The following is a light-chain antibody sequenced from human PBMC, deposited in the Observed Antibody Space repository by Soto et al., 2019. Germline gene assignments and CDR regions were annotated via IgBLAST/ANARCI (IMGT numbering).Light chain of an antibody. Sequence: DIVLTQSPATLSLSPGERATLSCRASQSVSSYLAWYQHKPGQAPRLLIYGASNRATDIPARFSGRGSGTDFTLTISSLEYGDSAVYYCQQRGKWPRTFGQGTKLEIK. CDR2: GAS. CDR3: QQRGKWPRT. CDR1: QSVSSY. J-gene: IGKJ2*01. V-gene: IGKV3-11*01.